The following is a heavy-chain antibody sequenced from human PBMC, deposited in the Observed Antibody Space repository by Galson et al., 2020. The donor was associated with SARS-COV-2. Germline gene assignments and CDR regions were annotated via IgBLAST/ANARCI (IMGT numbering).Heavy chain of an antibody. J-gene: IGHJ6*02. D-gene: IGHD3-10*01. CDR2: ISSNGDST. CDR3: VKGPKDGRLLGFGESHSESYGMDV. CDR1: GFTFSSYA. V-gene: IGHV3-64D*09. Sequence: GGSLRLSCSASGFTFSSYAMHWVRQAAEKGLQYVSAISSNGDSTYYAESVEGRFTISRDNSKNTLYLQMSSLRAEDTAVYYCVKGPKDGRLLGFGESHSESYGMDVWGQGTTVTVSS.